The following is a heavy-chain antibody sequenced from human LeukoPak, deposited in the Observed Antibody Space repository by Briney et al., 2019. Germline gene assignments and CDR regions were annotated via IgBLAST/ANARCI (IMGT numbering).Heavy chain of an antibody. V-gene: IGHV4-59*08. Sequence: SETLSLTCTVSGGSISDYYWTWVRQSPGTGLEWIGYMDYSGSTAYNPSLKSRVTISIDTSKKQFSLELSSVTAADTAIYFCARHMPWELPPGAYDYWGQGSLVTVSS. D-gene: IGHD1-26*01. CDR3: ARHMPWELPPGAYDY. CDR2: MDYSGST. CDR1: GGSISDYY. J-gene: IGHJ4*02.